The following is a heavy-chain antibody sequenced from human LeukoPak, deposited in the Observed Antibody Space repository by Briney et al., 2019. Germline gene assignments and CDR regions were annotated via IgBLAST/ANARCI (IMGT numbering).Heavy chain of an antibody. Sequence: ASVKVSCKASGYSFTSNYIHWVRQAPGQGLEWMGMIYPRDGSTSYAQKFQGRVTVTRDTSTSTVHMEPSGLRSEDTAVYYCARDQEAFDYWGQGTLVTVSS. CDR1: GYSFTSNY. CDR2: IYPRDGST. J-gene: IGHJ4*02. V-gene: IGHV1-46*01. CDR3: ARDQEAFDY.